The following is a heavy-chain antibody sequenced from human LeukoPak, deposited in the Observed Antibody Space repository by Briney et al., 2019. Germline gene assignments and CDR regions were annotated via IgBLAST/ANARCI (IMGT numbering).Heavy chain of an antibody. CDR3: ARRSGVLDSRDSRYYFDH. CDR2: IYYSGST. Sequence: PSETLSLTCIVSGGSISSHYWSWIRQTPGKGLEYIGHIYYSGSTDYNPSLKSRVTISLDTSKNQFSLHLSSVTAADTAVYYCARRSGVLDSRDSRYYFDHWGQGTLVTVSS. V-gene: IGHV4-59*11. CDR1: GGSISSHY. J-gene: IGHJ4*02. D-gene: IGHD3-22*01.